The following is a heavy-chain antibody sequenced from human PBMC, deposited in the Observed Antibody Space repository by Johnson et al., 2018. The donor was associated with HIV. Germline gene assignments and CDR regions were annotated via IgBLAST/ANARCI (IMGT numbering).Heavy chain of an antibody. D-gene: IGHD2-21*01. V-gene: IGHV3-53*01. Sequence: VQLVESGGGLIQPGGSLRLSCAASGFTVSSNYMSWVRQAPGKGLEWVSVIYSGGSTYYADSVKGRFTISRDNAKNSLCLQMNSLRAEDTAVYYCSRAGLSYCGGDCYRILDIWGQGTMVTVSS. CDR3: SRAGLSYCGGDCYRILDI. CDR1: GFTVSSNY. CDR2: IYSGGST. J-gene: IGHJ3*02.